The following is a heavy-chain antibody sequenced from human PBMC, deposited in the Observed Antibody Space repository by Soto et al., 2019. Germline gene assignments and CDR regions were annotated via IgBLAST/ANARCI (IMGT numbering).Heavy chain of an antibody. J-gene: IGHJ4*02. Sequence: SETLSLTCTVSGGSISSSSYYWGWIRQPPGKGLEWIGSIYYSGSTYYNPSLKSRVTISVDTSKNQFSLKLSSVTAADTVVYYCAREYCSSTSCYLGEYCTNGVCYSDFDYWGQGTLVTVSS. CDR3: AREYCSSTSCYLGEYCTNGVCYSDFDY. CDR2: IYYSGST. V-gene: IGHV4-39*02. CDR1: GGSISSSSYY. D-gene: IGHD2-8*01.